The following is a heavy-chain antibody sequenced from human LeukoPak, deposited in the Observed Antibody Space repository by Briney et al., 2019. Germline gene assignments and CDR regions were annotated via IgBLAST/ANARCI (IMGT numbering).Heavy chain of an antibody. CDR2: IRYDGSNK. J-gene: IGHJ4*02. Sequence: GGSLRLSCAASGFTFSSYGMHWVRQAPGKGLEGVAFIRYDGSNKYYADSVKGRFTISRDNSKNTLYLQMNSLRAEDTAVYYCAKDFGVVILTFDYWGQGTLVTVSS. CDR3: AKDFGVVILTFDY. D-gene: IGHD3-3*01. V-gene: IGHV3-30*02. CDR1: GFTFSSYG.